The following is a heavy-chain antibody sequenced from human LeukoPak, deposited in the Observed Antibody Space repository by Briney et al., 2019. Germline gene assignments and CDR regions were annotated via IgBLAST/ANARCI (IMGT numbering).Heavy chain of an antibody. Sequence: SETLSLTCTVSGDSISRYYWSWIRQPPGKGLEWIAFIHYSGSTNYNPSLKSRVTISVDTSKNQFSLKLSSVTAADTAVYCCARGHTVGGGMDVWGQGTTVTVSS. CDR2: IHYSGST. J-gene: IGHJ6*02. CDR1: GDSISRYY. V-gene: IGHV4-59*01. D-gene: IGHD4-11*01. CDR3: ARGHTVGGGMDV.